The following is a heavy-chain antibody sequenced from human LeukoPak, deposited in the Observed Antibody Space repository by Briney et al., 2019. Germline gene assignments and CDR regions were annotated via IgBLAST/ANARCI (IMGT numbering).Heavy chain of an antibody. CDR2: ISGRGGRT. Sequence: PGGSLRLSCAASGFTFDDYAMSWVRQAPGKGLEWVSAISGRGGRTYYSDSMKGRFTISRDNSKNTVYLQVNTLRAEDTAVYYCARVIVAVVGQSDHFDYWGQGTLVTVSS. CDR3: ARVIVAVVGQSDHFDY. CDR1: GFTFDDYA. V-gene: IGHV3-23*01. D-gene: IGHD6-19*01. J-gene: IGHJ4*02.